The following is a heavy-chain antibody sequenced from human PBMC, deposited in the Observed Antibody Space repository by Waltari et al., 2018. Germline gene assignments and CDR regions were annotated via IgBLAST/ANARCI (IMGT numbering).Heavy chain of an antibody. V-gene: IGHV4-34*01. J-gene: IGHJ4*02. CDR2: INHSGST. D-gene: IGHD3-3*01. Sequence: QVQLQQWGAGLLKPSETLSLTCAVYGGSFSGYYWSWIRQPPGKGLEWIGEINHSGSTNYNPSLKSRVTISVDTSKNQFSLKLSSVTAADTAVYYCARVLNDFWSGYYTDYWGQGTLVTVSS. CDR3: ARVLNDFWSGYYTDY. CDR1: GGSFSGYY.